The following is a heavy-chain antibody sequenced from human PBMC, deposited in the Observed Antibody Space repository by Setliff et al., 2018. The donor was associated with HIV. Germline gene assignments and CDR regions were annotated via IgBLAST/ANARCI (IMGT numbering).Heavy chain of an antibody. CDR3: ARDYCSGGTCYSDLYYFDS. J-gene: IGHJ4*02. Sequence: GGSLRLSCAASRFTFSIYRMNWVRQAPGKGLEWVASISSSSNYIFYANSVKGRFTISRDNAKNSLFLQMNSLKAEDTAVYYCARDYCSGGTCYSDLYYFDSWGQGTLVTVSS. V-gene: IGHV3-21*01. CDR1: RFTFSIYR. D-gene: IGHD2-15*01. CDR2: ISSSSNYI.